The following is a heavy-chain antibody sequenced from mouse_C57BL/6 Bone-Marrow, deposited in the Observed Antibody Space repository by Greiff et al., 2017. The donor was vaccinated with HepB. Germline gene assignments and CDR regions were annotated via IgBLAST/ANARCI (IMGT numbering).Heavy chain of an antibody. CDR1: GYTFTDYY. V-gene: IGHV1-19*01. CDR2: INPYNGGT. J-gene: IGHJ3*01. CDR3: ARGEDSSGYDAFAY. Sequence: VQLQQSGPVLVKPGASVKMSCKASGYTFTDYYMNWVKQSHGKSLEWIGVINPYNGGTSYNQKFKGKATLTVDKSSSTAYMELNSLTSEDSAVYYCARGEDSSGYDAFAYWGQGTLVTVSA. D-gene: IGHD3-2*02.